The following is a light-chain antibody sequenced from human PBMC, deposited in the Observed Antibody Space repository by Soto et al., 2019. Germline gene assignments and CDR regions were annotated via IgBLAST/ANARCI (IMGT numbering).Light chain of an antibody. CDR2: GAS. CDR3: QQYRDWPPAT. CDR1: QSVSSD. J-gene: IGKJ2*01. Sequence: EIVMTQSPAALSVSPEERVTLSCRASQSVSSDFAWYQQKPGQAPRLLIFGASTRATGIPARFSGSGTGTEFSLTISSLQSEDLAVYYCQQYRDWPPATFGQGTKLEIK. V-gene: IGKV3-15*01.